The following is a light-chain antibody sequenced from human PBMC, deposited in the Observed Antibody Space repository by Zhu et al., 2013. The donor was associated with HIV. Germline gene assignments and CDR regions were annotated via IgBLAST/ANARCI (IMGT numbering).Light chain of an antibody. Sequence: QSALTQPASVSGSPGQSITISCTGTSSDVGSYNLVSWYQQYPGKVPKLMIYEVSKRPSGVSSRFSGSKSGNTASLTISGLQTEDEADYFCCANAGSSRYWVFGGGTKLTVL. CDR1: SSDVGSYNL. V-gene: IGLV2-23*02. J-gene: IGLJ3*02. CDR3: CANAGSSRYWV. CDR2: EVS.